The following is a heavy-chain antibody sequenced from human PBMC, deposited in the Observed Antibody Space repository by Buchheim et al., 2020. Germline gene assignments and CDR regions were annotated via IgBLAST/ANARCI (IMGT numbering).Heavy chain of an antibody. V-gene: IGHV3-30*04. CDR3: ARDLRNSKDYYYYGMDV. D-gene: IGHD2-21*01. Sequence: QVQLVESGGGVVQPGRSLRLSCAASGFTFSSYAMHWVRQAPGKGLEWEAVISYDGSNKYYADSVKGRFTISRDNSKNTLYLQMNSLRAEDTAVYYCARDLRNSKDYYYYGMDVWGQGTT. CDR2: ISYDGSNK. CDR1: GFTFSSYA. J-gene: IGHJ6*02.